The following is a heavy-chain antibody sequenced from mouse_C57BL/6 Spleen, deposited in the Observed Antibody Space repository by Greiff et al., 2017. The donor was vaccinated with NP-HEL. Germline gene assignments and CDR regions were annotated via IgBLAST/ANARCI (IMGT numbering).Heavy chain of an antibody. CDR3: ARARFPHAMDY. CDR2: ISYDGSN. J-gene: IGHJ4*01. CDR1: GYSITSGYY. V-gene: IGHV3-6*01. D-gene: IGHD1-1*01. Sequence: EVKLMESGPGLVKPSQSLSLTCSVTGYSITSGYYWNWIRQFPGNKLEWMGYISYDGSNNYNPSLKNRISITRDTSKNQFFLKLNSVTTEDTATYYCARARFPHAMDYWGQGTSVTVSS.